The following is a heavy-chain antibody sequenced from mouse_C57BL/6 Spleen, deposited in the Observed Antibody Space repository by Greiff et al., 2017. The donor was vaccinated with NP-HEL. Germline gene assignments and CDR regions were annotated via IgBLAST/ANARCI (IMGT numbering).Heavy chain of an antibody. J-gene: IGHJ3*01. CDR1: GYAFSSYW. V-gene: IGHV1-80*01. CDR2: IYPGDGDT. Sequence: VQLQESGAELVKPGASVKISCKASGYAFSSYWMNWVKQRPGKGLEWIGQIYPGDGDTNYNGKFKGKATLTADKSSSTAYMQLSSLTSEDSAVYFCARTLYYGSSLFAYWGQGTLVTVSA. D-gene: IGHD1-1*01. CDR3: ARTLYYGSSLFAY.